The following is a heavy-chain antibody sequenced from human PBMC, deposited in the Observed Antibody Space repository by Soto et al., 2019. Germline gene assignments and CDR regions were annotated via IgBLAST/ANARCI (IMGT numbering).Heavy chain of an antibody. CDR3: ARDKITGLFDY. CDR2: INHSGST. Sequence: PSETLSLTCAVDGGSFIGYDWTWIRQPPGTGLEWIGEINHSGSTNYNPSLKSRVTISVDTSKNQFSLKLTSVTAADTAVYYCARDKITGLFDYWGQGTLVTVSS. D-gene: IGHD2-8*02. CDR1: GGSFIGYD. J-gene: IGHJ4*02. V-gene: IGHV4-34*01.